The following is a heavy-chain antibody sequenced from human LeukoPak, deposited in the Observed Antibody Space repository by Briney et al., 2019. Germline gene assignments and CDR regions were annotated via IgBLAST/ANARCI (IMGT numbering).Heavy chain of an antibody. CDR3: ARGGSCSSTSCYLPFGY. CDR2: ISYDGGDK. CDR1: GFTFSTSA. V-gene: IGHV3-30*01. J-gene: IGHJ4*02. D-gene: IGHD2-2*01. Sequence: GGSLRLSCAVSGFTFSTSAMHWVRQAPGKGLEWVAVISYDGGDKEYADSVKGRFTISRDNSKNTLYLQMNSLRAEDTAVYYCARGGSCSSTSCYLPFGYWGQGTLVTVSS.